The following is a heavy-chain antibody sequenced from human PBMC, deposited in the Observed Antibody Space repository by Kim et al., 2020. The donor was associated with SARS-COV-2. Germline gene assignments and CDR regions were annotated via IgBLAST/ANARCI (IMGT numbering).Heavy chain of an antibody. D-gene: IGHD2-15*01. CDR1: GGSISTRTYS. J-gene: IGHJ4*02. CDR3: AGPSVVASSDDS. CDR2: INYRGTT. Sequence: SETLSLTCSVSGGSISTRTYSWGWIRQPPGKGLEWIGNINYRGTTYYNLSLKSRVAMSVDTSKNQFSLKLNSVTAADTAIYYCAGPSVVASSDDSWGQGT. V-gene: IGHV4-39*01.